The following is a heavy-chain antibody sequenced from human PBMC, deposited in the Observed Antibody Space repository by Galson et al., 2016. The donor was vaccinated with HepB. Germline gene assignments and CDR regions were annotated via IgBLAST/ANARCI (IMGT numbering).Heavy chain of an antibody. Sequence: SLRLSCAASGFTFSSYWMSWVRQAPGKGLEWVANIKQVGSEKYYVDSVKGRFTISRDNARNSLYLQMSNLRAEDTAVYYCARGAGAGYWGQGTLVTVSS. CDR1: GFTFSSYW. CDR3: ARGAGAGY. V-gene: IGHV3-7*03. CDR2: IKQVGSEK. J-gene: IGHJ4*02. D-gene: IGHD3-10*01.